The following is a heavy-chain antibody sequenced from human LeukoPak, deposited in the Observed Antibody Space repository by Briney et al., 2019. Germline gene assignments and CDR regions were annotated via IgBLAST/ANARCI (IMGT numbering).Heavy chain of an antibody. Sequence: SVKVSCKASGGTFSSCAISWVRQAPGQGLEWMGGIIPIFGTANYAQKFQGRVTITTDESTSTAYMELSSLRSEDTAVYYCARRWAARSRFDPWGQGTLVTVSS. CDR2: IIPIFGTA. D-gene: IGHD6-6*01. CDR3: ARRWAARSRFDP. V-gene: IGHV1-69*05. J-gene: IGHJ5*02. CDR1: GGTFSSCA.